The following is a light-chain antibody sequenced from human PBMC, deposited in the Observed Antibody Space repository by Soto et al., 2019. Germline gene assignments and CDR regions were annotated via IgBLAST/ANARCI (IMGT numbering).Light chain of an antibody. V-gene: IGKV1-33*01. Sequence: DIQMTQSPSSLSASVGDRVTITCQASQDISNYLNWYQQKPGKAPKLLIYDASNLETGVPSRFIGSGSVTDFTFTISSLQAEDIATYYCQQYDNLPYTFGQGTKLEIK. CDR3: QQYDNLPYT. J-gene: IGKJ2*01. CDR1: QDISNY. CDR2: DAS.